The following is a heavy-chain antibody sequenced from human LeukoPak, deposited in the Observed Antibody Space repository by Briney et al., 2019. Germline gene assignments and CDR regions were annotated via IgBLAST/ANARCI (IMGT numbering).Heavy chain of an antibody. CDR2: ISYDGSNK. CDR1: GFAFSSYA. CDR3: AREFGVGATTAFGY. J-gene: IGHJ4*02. D-gene: IGHD1-26*01. V-gene: IGHV3-30*04. Sequence: GRSLRLSCAASGFAFSSYAMHWVRQAPGKGLEWVAVISYDGSNKYYADSVKGRFTISRDNSKNTLYLQMNSLRAEDTAVYYCAREFGVGATTAFGYWGQGTLVTVSS.